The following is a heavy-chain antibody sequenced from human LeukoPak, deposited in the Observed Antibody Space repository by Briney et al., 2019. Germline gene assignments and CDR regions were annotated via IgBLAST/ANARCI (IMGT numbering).Heavy chain of an antibody. J-gene: IGHJ4*02. Sequence: PGGSLRLSCAASGFTFDDCAMHWVRQAPGKGLEWVSGISWNSGSIGYADSVKGRFTISRDNAKNSLYLQMNSLRAEDTALYYCAKETLAAAGTPEFDYWGQGTLVTVSS. CDR2: ISWNSGSI. V-gene: IGHV3-9*01. D-gene: IGHD6-13*01. CDR3: AKETLAAAGTPEFDY. CDR1: GFTFDDCA.